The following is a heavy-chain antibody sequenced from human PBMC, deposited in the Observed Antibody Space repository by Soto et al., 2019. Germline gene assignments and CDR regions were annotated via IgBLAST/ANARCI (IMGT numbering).Heavy chain of an antibody. D-gene: IGHD4-17*01. V-gene: IGHV1-18*01. Sequence: QAQLVRAGAEVKSPGASVKVSCQTSGYTFNGYAFGGVRQAPGQGLEWMGWISAYNGKTIYSTKLQGRLAMTTDTSTSTAYMELRSLGSDDTDVYFCARCRNDSGDDGLSFKYWGQGTLVTVSS. CDR2: ISAYNGKT. J-gene: IGHJ1*01. CDR3: ARCRNDSGDDGLSFKY. CDR1: GYTFNGYA.